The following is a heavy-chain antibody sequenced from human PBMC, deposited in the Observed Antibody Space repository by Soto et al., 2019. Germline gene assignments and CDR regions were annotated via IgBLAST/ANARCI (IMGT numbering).Heavy chain of an antibody. CDR1: GGSISGGGYS. V-gene: IGHV4-30-2*01. Sequence: QLQLQESGSGLVKPSQTLSLTCAVAGGSISGGGYSWSWIRQQPGKGMEWIGYIYHSGSTYNNPSLRSRVTISVDRSKNQFSLKLSSVTDADTAVYYCARTPDIWGQGTMVTVSS. J-gene: IGHJ3*02. CDR2: IYHSGST. CDR3: ARTPDI.